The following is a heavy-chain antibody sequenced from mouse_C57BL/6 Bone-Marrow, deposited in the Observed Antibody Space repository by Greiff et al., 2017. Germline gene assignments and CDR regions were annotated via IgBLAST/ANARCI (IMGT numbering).Heavy chain of an antibody. J-gene: IGHJ3*01. CDR3: TSYGSSPALFAY. V-gene: IGHV14-1*01. CDR1: GFNIKDYY. CDR2: IDPEDGDT. Sequence: EVQLQPSGAELVRPGASVKLSCTASGFNIKDYYMHWVKQRPEQGLEWIGRIDPEDGDTEYAPKFQGKATMTADTSSNTAYLQLSSLTSEDTAVYYCTSYGSSPALFAYWGQGTLVTVSA. D-gene: IGHD1-1*01.